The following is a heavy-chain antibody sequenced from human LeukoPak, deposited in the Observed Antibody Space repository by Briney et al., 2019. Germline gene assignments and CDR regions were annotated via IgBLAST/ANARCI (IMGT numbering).Heavy chain of an antibody. CDR2: MNPNSGNT. V-gene: IGHV1-8*01. CDR1: GYTFTSYD. CDR3: ARGRTAKVLLWFGELFPKRDAFDI. D-gene: IGHD3-10*01. J-gene: IGHJ3*02. Sequence: ASVKVSCKASGYTFTSYDINWVRQATGQGLEWMGWMNPNSGNTGYAQEFQGRVTMTRNTSISTAYMELSSLRSEDTAVYYCARGRTAKVLLWFGELFPKRDAFDIWGQGTMVTVSS.